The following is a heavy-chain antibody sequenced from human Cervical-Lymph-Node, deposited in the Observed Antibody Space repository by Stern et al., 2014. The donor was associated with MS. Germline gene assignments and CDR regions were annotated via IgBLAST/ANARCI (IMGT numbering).Heavy chain of an antibody. Sequence: VQLVESEGALVKPGGSLVISCAASGFTFSDYYMTWIRQSPGKGLEWVSHISTNGRSIYYADSVKGRFTISWDNHKNSLYLQMNGLRADDTAVYYCARQDDFWVDYWGQGTLVTVSS. CDR2: ISTNGRSI. V-gene: IGHV3-11*01. D-gene: IGHD3-3*01. CDR1: GFTFSDYY. J-gene: IGHJ4*02. CDR3: ARQDDFWVDY.